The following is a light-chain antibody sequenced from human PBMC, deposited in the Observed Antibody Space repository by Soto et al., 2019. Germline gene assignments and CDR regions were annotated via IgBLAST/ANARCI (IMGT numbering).Light chain of an antibody. V-gene: IGKV1-39*01. CDR3: QQTYSTPIT. CDR1: HFISDY. J-gene: IGKJ5*01. CDR2: AAS. Sequence: DIQMTQSPSSLSASVRDRVTITCRASHFISDYLNWYQQKPGTAPKLLIYAASSLQTGVPTRFSGSGSGTDFTLTISSLQPEDTATYYCQQTYSTPITFGQGTRREIK.